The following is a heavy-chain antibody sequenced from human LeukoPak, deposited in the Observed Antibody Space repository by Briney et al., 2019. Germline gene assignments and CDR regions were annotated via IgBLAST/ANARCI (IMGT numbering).Heavy chain of an antibody. V-gene: IGHV5-51*01. Sequence: GESLKISCKGSGYSFTSYCIGWVRQMPGKGLEWMGIIYPGDSDTRYSPSFQGQVTILADKSISTAYLQWSSLKASDTAMYYCARHIVVVTAIRSDYFDYWGQGTLVTVSS. CDR3: ARHIVVVTAIRSDYFDY. J-gene: IGHJ4*02. D-gene: IGHD2-21*02. CDR2: IYPGDSDT. CDR1: GYSFTSYC.